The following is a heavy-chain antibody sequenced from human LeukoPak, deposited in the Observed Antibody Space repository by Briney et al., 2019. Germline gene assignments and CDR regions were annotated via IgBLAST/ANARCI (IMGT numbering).Heavy chain of an antibody. V-gene: IGHV1-58*01. J-gene: IGHJ4*02. Sequence: SVKVSCKAFGFIFSSSAVQWVRQARGQRLEWIGWIVVGSGNTNYAQNFQERVTITRDMSTSTAYMELSSLRSEDTAVYYCVADCYGDCIDWGQGTLVTVSS. CDR2: IVVGSGNT. CDR1: GFIFSSSA. CDR3: VADCYGDCID. D-gene: IGHD4-17*01.